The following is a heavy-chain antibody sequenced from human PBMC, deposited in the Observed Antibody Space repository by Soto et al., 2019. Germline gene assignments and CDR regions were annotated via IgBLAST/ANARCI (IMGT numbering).Heavy chain of an antibody. Sequence: PSETLSLTCAVSGYSISSGYYWGWIRQPPGKGLEWIGSIYHSGSTYYNPSLKSRVTISVDTSTNQFSLKLSSVTAADTAVYYCARVVGATTNCVDPWGQGTLVTVSS. J-gene: IGHJ5*02. CDR3: ARVVGATTNCVDP. D-gene: IGHD1-26*01. CDR1: GYSISSGYY. V-gene: IGHV4-38-2*01. CDR2: IYHSGST.